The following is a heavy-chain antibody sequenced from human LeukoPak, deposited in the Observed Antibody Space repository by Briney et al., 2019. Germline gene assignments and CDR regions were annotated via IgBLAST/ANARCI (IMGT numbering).Heavy chain of an antibody. D-gene: IGHD6-13*01. V-gene: IGHV3-30*02. J-gene: IGHJ3*02. CDR1: GFTFSAYG. CDR3: AKRDIEPAGSPSAFGI. Sequence: PGGSLRLSCAASGFTFSAYGMHWVRQAPGKGLEWVAFIRYDGDYKQYADSVKGRFTISRDNSKNTLYLQMNSLRPEDTAVYYCAKRDIEPAGSPSAFGIWGQGTMVTVSS. CDR2: IRYDGDYK.